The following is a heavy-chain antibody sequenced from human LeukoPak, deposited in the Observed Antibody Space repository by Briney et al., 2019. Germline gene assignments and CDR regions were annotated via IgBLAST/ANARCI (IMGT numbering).Heavy chain of an antibody. CDR1: GFTFSSYS. CDR2: ISSSSYI. D-gene: IGHD6-13*01. J-gene: IGHJ4*02. CDR3: ASDLVPWRAGTDIFDY. Sequence: PGGSLRLSCAASGFTFSSYSMNWVRQAPGKGLEWVSSISSSSYIYYADSVKGRFTISRDNAKNSLYLQMNSLRAEDTAVYYCASDLVPWRAGTDIFDYWGQGTLVTVSS. V-gene: IGHV3-21*01.